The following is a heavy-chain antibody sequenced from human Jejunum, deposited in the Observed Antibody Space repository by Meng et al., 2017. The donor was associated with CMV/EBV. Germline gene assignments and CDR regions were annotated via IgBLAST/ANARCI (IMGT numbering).Heavy chain of an antibody. D-gene: IGHD1-1*01. CDR2: IEYDGREE. CDR3: TRQLDY. CDR1: GFAFSDYW. Sequence: LRLSCAASGFAFSDYWVDWVRQVPGKGLEWVANIEYDGREEYFVDSVEGRFTISRDNYRNTLYLHMNSLRAEDTAVYYCTRQLDYWGQGTLVTVSS. V-gene: IGHV3-7*01. J-gene: IGHJ4*02.